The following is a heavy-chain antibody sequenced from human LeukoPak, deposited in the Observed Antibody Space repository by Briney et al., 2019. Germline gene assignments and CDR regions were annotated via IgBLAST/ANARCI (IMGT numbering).Heavy chain of an antibody. CDR3: ARVRYSYDAFDI. V-gene: IGHV4-61*02. J-gene: IGHJ3*02. Sequence: SETLSLTCSVSGGSISSGSYYWSWIRQPAGKGLEWIGRIYASGSTNYNPSLKSRLTISVDTSKNQFSLKLSSVTAADTAVYYCARVRYSYDAFDIWGQGTMVTVSS. CDR2: IYASGST. CDR1: GGSISSGSYY. D-gene: IGHD5-18*01.